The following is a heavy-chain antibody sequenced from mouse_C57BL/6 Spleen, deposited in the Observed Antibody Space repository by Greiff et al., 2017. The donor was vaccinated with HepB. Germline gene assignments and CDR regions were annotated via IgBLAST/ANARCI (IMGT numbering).Heavy chain of an antibody. V-gene: IGHV1-77*01. J-gene: IGHJ1*03. D-gene: IGHD1-1*01. CDR2: IGPGSGST. CDR1: GYTFTDYY. CDR3: ARDTTVVTYWYFDV. Sequence: VQLQQSGAELVKPGASVKISCKASGYTFTDYYINWVKQRPGQGLEWNGKIGPGSGSTYYNEKFKGKATLTAEKSSSTAYMQLSSLTSEDSAVYFCARDTTVVTYWYFDVWGTGTTVTVSS.